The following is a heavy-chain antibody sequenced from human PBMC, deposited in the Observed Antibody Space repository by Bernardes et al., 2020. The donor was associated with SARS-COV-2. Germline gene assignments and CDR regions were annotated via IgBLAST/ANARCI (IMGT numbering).Heavy chain of an antibody. J-gene: IGHJ5*02. CDR2: FDPEDGET. V-gene: IGHV1-24*01. CDR3: ATAPAAVVHLSGWFDP. D-gene: IGHD3-16*02. Sequence: SVKVSCKVSGYTLTELSMHWVRQAPGKGLEWMGGFDPEDGETIYAQKFQGRVTMTEDTSTDTAYMELSSLRSEDTAVYYCATAPAAVVHLSGWFDPWGQGTLVTVSS. CDR1: GYTLTELS.